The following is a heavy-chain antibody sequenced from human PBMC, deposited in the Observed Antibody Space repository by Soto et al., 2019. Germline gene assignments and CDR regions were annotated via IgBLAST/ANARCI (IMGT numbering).Heavy chain of an antibody. D-gene: IGHD5-12*01. J-gene: IGHJ5*02. CDR3: AKGRGYDYSGWFDP. CDR2: IYYSGST. Sequence: SETLSLTCTVSGDAVTSYYWTWIRRPPGKGLEWIGYIYYSGSTVYNPSLESRVTISLDTSKNQFSLNLSSVTAADTAVYYCAKGRGYDYSGWFDPWGQGTLVTVSS. CDR1: GDAVTSYY. V-gene: IGHV4-59*02.